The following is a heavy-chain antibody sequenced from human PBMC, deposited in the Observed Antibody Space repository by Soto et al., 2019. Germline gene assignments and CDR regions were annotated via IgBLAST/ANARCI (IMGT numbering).Heavy chain of an antibody. CDR1: GGTFRKYA. CDR2: FIPIFGKA. V-gene: IGHV1-69*01. D-gene: IGHD6-19*01. Sequence: QVQLVQSGAEVKKPGSSVKVSCKASGGTFRKYAINWVRLAPGQGLEWMGGFIPIFGKADYAHKFQGRVTITADESTTTGYMELNSLRSEDTAVYYCATEQYGSGRGWFDTWGQGTLVTVSS. J-gene: IGHJ5*02. CDR3: ATEQYGSGRGWFDT.